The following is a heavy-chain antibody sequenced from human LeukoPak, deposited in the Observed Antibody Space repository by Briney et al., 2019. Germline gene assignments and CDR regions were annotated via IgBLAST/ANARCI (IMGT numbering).Heavy chain of an antibody. Sequence: ASVKVSCKASGYTFTSYGISWVRQAPGQGLEWMGWISAYNGNTNYAQKLQGRVTVTTDTSTSTAYMELRSLRSDDTAVYYCARDSSSWNGGLDYYGMDVWGQGTTVTVSS. CDR1: GYTFTSYG. CDR3: ARDSSSWNGGLDYYGMDV. D-gene: IGHD6-13*01. J-gene: IGHJ6*02. V-gene: IGHV1-18*01. CDR2: ISAYNGNT.